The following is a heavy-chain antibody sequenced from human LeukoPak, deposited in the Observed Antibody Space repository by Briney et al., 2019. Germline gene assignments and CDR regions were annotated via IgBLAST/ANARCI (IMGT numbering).Heavy chain of an antibody. V-gene: IGHV3-23*01. CDR3: AKDDAWLRFGE. D-gene: IGHD5-12*01. CDR2: ISPSGDIT. J-gene: IGHJ4*02. CDR1: GFTFSNHG. Sequence: GGPLSLSCAAYGFTFSNHGMDWVRQAPGKGLEWVSGISPSGDITYYADSGKGRFTISRDNSKNTLYLEVIRLTPEDSAVYYCAKDDAWLRFGEWSQGTLVTVSS.